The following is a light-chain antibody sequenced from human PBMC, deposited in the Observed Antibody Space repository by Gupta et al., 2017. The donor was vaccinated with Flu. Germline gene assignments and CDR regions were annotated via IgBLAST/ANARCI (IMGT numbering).Light chain of an antibody. CDR1: SIGSKS. V-gene: IGLV3-21*02. Sequence: YLLTQPLSVSVAPGETARITCGGDSIGSKSVHWYQQKPGQAPVLVVYDDSDRPSGIPERISGSNSGNTATLTISRVEAGDEADYYCQVWDSSNAVGVFGGGTKLTVL. CDR3: QVWDSSNAVGV. J-gene: IGLJ2*01. CDR2: DDS.